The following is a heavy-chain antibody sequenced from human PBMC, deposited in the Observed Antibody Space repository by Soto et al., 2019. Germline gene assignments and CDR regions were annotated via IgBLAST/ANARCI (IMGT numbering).Heavy chain of an antibody. Sequence: RASVKVSCKASGYTFTSYGISWVRQAPGQGLEWMGWISAYNGNTNYAQKLQGRVTMTTDTSTSTAYMELRSLRSDDTAVYYCARDPGYYDSSGYYLTVVSTPRFDYWGQGTLVTVSS. J-gene: IGHJ4*02. CDR1: GYTFTSYG. CDR2: ISAYNGNT. D-gene: IGHD3-22*01. CDR3: ARDPGYYDSSGYYLTVVSTPRFDY. V-gene: IGHV1-18*01.